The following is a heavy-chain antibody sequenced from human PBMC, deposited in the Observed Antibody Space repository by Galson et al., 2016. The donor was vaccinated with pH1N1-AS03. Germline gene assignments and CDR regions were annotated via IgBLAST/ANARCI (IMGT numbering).Heavy chain of an antibody. CDR3: AREKSNVGADYYGMDV. CDR2: ISYDGGDT. J-gene: IGHJ6*02. Sequence: SLRLSCTASGFTFSTHTMHWVRQAPGKGLEWVAAISYDGGDTFYADSVKGRFTISRDNSKNTLYLQVNSLRAEDTAVYYCAREKSNVGADYYGMDVWGQGTTVTVSS. D-gene: IGHD1-26*01. V-gene: IGHV3-30-3*01. CDR1: GFTFSTHT.